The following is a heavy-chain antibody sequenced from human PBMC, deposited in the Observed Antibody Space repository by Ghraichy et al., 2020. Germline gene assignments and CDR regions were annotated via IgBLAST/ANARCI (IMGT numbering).Heavy chain of an antibody. Sequence: GGSLRLSCAASGFSFSRIAMTWVRQAPGEGLQWVSSISGSGAKTYYIDSVKGRFNVSRDNSKNTLYLHMNSLRAEDTAVYYCAKGSRDALWSGYNYYYYYLAVWGKGTTFTVPS. V-gene: IGHV3-23*01. D-gene: IGHD3-3*01. J-gene: IGHJ6*03. CDR1: GFSFSRIA. CDR3: AKGSRDALWSGYNYYYYYLAV. CDR2: ISGSGAKT.